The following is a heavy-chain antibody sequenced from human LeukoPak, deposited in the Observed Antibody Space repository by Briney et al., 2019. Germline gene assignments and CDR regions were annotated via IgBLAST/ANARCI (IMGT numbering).Heavy chain of an antibody. V-gene: IGHV3-30-3*01. CDR2: ISYDGSNT. D-gene: IGHD6-13*01. CDR1: GLTFSTYP. CDR3: AREDSSWHFDY. J-gene: IGHJ4*02. Sequence: PGRSLRLSCAAPGLTFSTYPMHWVRQAPGKGLEWVAVISYDGSNTYYADSVKGRFTISRDNSKNTLYVQMNSLRAEDTAVYYCAREDSSWHFDYWGQGTLVTVSS.